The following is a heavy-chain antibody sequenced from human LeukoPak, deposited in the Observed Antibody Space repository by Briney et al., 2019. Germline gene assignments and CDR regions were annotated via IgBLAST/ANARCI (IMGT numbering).Heavy chain of an antibody. CDR1: GGSISSGDYY. CDR3: ARDQIHDDAFDI. D-gene: IGHD5-18*01. Sequence: SKTLSLTCTVSGGSISSGDYYWTWIRQHPGKGLEWIGYIFHSGSTYYNPSLKSRVTISVDTSRNHFYLNLTSVTAADTAVYYCARDQIHDDAFDIWGRGKMVTVSS. CDR2: IFHSGST. J-gene: IGHJ3*02. V-gene: IGHV4-31*03.